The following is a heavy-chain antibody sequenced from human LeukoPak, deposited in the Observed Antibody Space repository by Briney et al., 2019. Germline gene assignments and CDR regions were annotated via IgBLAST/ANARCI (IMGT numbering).Heavy chain of an antibody. Sequence: GGSLRLSCAASGFTFSDYYMTWIRQAPGKGLEWISYISDSGSTIYYADSVKGRFTISRDNAKNSLYLQMNSLRADDTAVCYCARDMEDVDYWGQGTLVTVSS. V-gene: IGHV3-11*01. D-gene: IGHD2-15*01. CDR3: ARDMEDVDY. J-gene: IGHJ4*02. CDR2: ISDSGSTI. CDR1: GFTFSDYY.